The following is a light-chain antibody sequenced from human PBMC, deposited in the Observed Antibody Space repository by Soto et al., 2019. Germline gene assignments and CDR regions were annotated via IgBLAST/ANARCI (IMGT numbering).Light chain of an antibody. CDR1: QSISSY. J-gene: IGKJ2*01. CDR2: AAS. Sequence: DIQMTQSPSSLSASVGDRVTITCRASQSISSYLNWYQQKPGKAPKLLIYAASNLQSGVPPRFSGSGSGTDFTLTIASLQPEDFATYYCQQSFSNFMYTFGQGTALEIK. V-gene: IGKV1-39*01. CDR3: QQSFSNFMYT.